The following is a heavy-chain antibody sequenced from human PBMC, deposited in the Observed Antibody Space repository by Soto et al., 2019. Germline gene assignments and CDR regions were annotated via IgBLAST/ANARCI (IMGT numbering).Heavy chain of an antibody. CDR2: IYYSGTT. Sequence: QVQLQASGPGLVKPSQTLSLTCTVSGDSISSGGYYWSWIRQHPAKGLEWIGYIYYSGTTYYNPSLESRVTISADTSEKQFSLEVNSVTGADTAVYYCASTYYTGSSGPFDYWGQGALVTVSS. J-gene: IGHJ4*02. D-gene: IGHD3-22*01. V-gene: IGHV4-31*03. CDR1: GDSISSGGYY. CDR3: ASTYYTGSSGPFDY.